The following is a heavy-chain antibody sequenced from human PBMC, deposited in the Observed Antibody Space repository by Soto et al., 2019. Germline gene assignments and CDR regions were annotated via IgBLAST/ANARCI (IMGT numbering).Heavy chain of an antibody. V-gene: IGHV4-59*01. CDR2: IYYSGST. D-gene: IGHD6-13*01. Sequence: SETLSLTCTVSGGSISSYYWSWIRQPPGKGLEWIGYIYYSGSTNYNPSLKSRVTISVDTSKNQFSLKLSSVTAADTAVYYCARAVIAAQGTTTGDYYYYMDVWGKGTTVTVSS. CDR3: ARAVIAAQGTTTGDYYYYMDV. J-gene: IGHJ6*03. CDR1: GGSISSYY.